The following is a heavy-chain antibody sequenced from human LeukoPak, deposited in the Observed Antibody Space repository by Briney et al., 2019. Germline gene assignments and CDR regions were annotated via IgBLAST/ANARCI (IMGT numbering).Heavy chain of an antibody. CDR2: IRQDGAER. CDR1: GFTFSNHW. J-gene: IGHJ4*02. V-gene: IGHV3-7*01. CDR3: ARAPYFESSGPL. D-gene: IGHD3-22*01. Sequence: GGSLRLSCAASGFTFSNHWMGWVRQAPGKGLEWVANIRQDGAERYYVDSVKGRFTISRDNAKNSVYLEMNSLRVEDTAVYFCARAPYFESSGPLWGQGTLVTVSS.